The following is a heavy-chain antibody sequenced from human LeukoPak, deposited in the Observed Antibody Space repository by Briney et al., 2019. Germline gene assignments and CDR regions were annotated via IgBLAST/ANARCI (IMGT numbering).Heavy chain of an antibody. Sequence: SETLSLTCAVYGGSFSGYYWSWIRQPPGKGLEWIGEINHSGSTNYNPSLKSRVTISVDTSKNQFSLKLSSVTAADTAVYYCARSGPAAIYDYYGMDVWGRGTTVTVSS. J-gene: IGHJ6*02. V-gene: IGHV4-34*01. D-gene: IGHD2-2*01. CDR3: ARSGPAAIYDYYGMDV. CDR2: INHSGST. CDR1: GGSFSGYY.